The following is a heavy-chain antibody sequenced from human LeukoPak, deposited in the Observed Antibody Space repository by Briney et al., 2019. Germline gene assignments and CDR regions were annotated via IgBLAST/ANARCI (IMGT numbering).Heavy chain of an antibody. D-gene: IGHD6-13*01. CDR1: GGPFSGYY. CDR2: INHSGST. CDR3: ARRGAKAAARTTAPPIY. Sequence: SETLSLTCAVYGGPFSGYYWSWIRQPPGKGLEWIGEINHSGSTNYNPSLKSRVTISVDTSKNQFSLKLSSVTAADTAVYYCARRGAKAAARTTAPPIYWGQGTLVTVSS. V-gene: IGHV4-34*01. J-gene: IGHJ4*02.